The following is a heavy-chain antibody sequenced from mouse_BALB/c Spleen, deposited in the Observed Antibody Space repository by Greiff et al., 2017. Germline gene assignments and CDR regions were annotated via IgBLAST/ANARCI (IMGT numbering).Heavy chain of an antibody. CDR3: ARGYATWAMDD. CDR2: ISSGSSTI. J-gene: IGHJ4*01. V-gene: IGHV5-17*02. Sequence: EVQVVESGGGLVQPGGSRKLSCAASGFTFSSFGMHWVRQAPEKGLEWVAYISSGSSTIYYADTVKGRFTISRDNPKNTLFLQMTSLRSEDTAMYCCARGYATWAMDDWGQGTSVTVSS. D-gene: IGHD6-1*01. CDR1: GFTFSSFG.